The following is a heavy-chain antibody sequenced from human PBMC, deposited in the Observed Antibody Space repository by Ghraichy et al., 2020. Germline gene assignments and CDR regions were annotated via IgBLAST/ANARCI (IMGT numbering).Heavy chain of an antibody. CDR3: ASGRPRGLRFLPPGAYGMDV. V-gene: IGHV4-39*01. CDR1: GGSISSSSYY. D-gene: IGHD3-3*01. J-gene: IGHJ6*02. CDR2: IYYSGST. Sequence: SETLSLTYTVSGGSISSSSYYWGWIRQPPGKGLEWIGSIYYSGSTYYNPSLKSRVTISVDTSKNQFSLKLSSVTAADTAVYYCASGRPRGLRFLPPGAYGMDVWGQGTTVTVSS.